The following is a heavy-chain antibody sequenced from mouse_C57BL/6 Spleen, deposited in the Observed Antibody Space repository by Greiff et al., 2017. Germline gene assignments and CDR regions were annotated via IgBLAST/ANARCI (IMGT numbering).Heavy chain of an antibody. D-gene: IGHD4-1*02. CDR3: ARGQLYYFDY. Sequence: EVQLVESGGGLVKPGGSLKLSCAASGFTFSSYTMSWVRQTPEKRLEWVATISGGGGNTYYPDSVKGRFTISRDNAKNTLYLQMSSLRSEDTALYYCARGQLYYFDYWGQGTTLTVSS. CDR1: GFTFSSYT. J-gene: IGHJ2*01. CDR2: ISGGGGNT. V-gene: IGHV5-9*01.